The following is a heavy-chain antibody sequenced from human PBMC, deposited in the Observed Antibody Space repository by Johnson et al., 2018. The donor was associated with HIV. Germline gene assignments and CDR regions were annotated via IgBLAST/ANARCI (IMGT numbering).Heavy chain of an antibody. CDR1: GFSFNDYA. Sequence: QVQLVESGGGVVQPGRSLRLSCSASGFSFNDYAMHWVRQAPGKGLEWVAVISFDGGAIYYADSVEGRFTISRDNSRDTLSLQMNSLRVEDTALYYCARDAYNSDAFDIWDQGTMVTVSS. D-gene: IGHD5-24*01. V-gene: IGHV3-30-3*01. J-gene: IGHJ3*02. CDR3: ARDAYNSDAFDI. CDR2: ISFDGGAI.